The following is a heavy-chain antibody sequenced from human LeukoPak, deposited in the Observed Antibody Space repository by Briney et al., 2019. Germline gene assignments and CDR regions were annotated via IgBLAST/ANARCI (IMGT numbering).Heavy chain of an antibody. CDR2: IYSYGST. D-gene: IGHD6-6*01. CDR3: ARDSTDAARRYNWFDP. CDR1: GFTVSDNY. V-gene: IGHV3-66*01. Sequence: GGSLRLSCAASGFTVSDNYMSWVRQAPGKGLEWVSVIYSYGSTYYADSAKGRFTISRDNSKNTLYLQMNSLRAEDTAVYYCARDSTDAARRYNWFDPWGQGTLVTVSS. J-gene: IGHJ5*02.